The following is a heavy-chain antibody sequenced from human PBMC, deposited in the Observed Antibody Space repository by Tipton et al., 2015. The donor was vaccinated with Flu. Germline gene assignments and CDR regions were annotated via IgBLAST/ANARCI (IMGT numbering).Heavy chain of an antibody. V-gene: IGHV4-31*03. Sequence: LRLSCTVSGGSISGSGNYWTWIRQHPGKGLEWIGYTYYTGSAYYTPPLKSRVTISVDTSKNLFSLSLSSVTAADTAVYYCARDLEGGYGAFDIWGQGTMVTVSS. CDR1: GGSISGSGNY. J-gene: IGHJ3*02. CDR3: ARDLEGGYGAFDI. D-gene: IGHD5-12*01. CDR2: TYYTGSA.